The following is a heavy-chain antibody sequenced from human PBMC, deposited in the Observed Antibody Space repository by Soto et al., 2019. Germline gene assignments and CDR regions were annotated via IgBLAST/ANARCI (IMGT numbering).Heavy chain of an antibody. V-gene: IGHV1-18*01. Sequence: QVQLVQSGAEVKKPGASVKVSCKASGYTFTSYGISWVRQAPGQGLEWMGWISAYNGNTNYAQKLQGRVTMTTDTPTSTADMELRSLRSDDTAVYYCARGGEGCSSTSCRSIIFDYWGQGTLVTVSS. CDR3: ARGGEGCSSTSCRSIIFDY. D-gene: IGHD2-2*01. J-gene: IGHJ4*02. CDR2: ISAYNGNT. CDR1: GYTFTSYG.